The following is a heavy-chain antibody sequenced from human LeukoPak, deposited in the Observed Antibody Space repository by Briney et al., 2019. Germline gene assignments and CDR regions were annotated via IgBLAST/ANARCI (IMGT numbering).Heavy chain of an antibody. V-gene: IGHV1-46*01. J-gene: IGHJ4*02. CDR3: ARERTGNSDSSGHYDY. D-gene: IGHD3-22*01. CDR1: GYTFTSYY. Sequence: ASVKVSCKASGYTFTSYYTHWVRQAPGQGLEWMGIINPSGGSTSYAQKFQGRVTMTRDTSTSTVYMELSSLRSEDTAVYYCARERTGNSDSSGHYDYWGQGTLVTVSS. CDR2: INPSGGST.